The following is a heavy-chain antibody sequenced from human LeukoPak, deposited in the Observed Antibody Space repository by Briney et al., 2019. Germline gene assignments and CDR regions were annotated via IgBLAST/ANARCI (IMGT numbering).Heavy chain of an antibody. CDR2: IHSGGST. CDR3: ARVASSGWYSPYYFDY. Sequence: PGGSLRLSCAASEFAVSAYYMTWLRQAPGKGLEWVSVIHSGGSTYYADSVKGRFTISRDNSKNTLYLQMNSLRAEDTALYYCARVASSGWYSPYYFDYWGQGTLVTVSS. CDR1: EFAVSAYY. V-gene: IGHV3-66*01. D-gene: IGHD6-19*01. J-gene: IGHJ4*02.